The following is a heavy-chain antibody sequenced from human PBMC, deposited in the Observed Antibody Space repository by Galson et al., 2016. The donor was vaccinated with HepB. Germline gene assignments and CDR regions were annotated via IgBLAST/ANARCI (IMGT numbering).Heavy chain of an antibody. CDR1: GFTFSNYA. CDR3: AKGTHGNSFYFDY. Sequence: SLRLSCAASGFTFSNYAMTWVRQAPGKGLEWVSGINGNGDSTFYADSVKGRFTISRDHSKNTLYLQMNSLTAVDTAVYYCAKGTHGNSFYFDYWGQGTQVTVSS. D-gene: IGHD4-23*01. V-gene: IGHV3-23*01. J-gene: IGHJ4*02. CDR2: INGNGDST.